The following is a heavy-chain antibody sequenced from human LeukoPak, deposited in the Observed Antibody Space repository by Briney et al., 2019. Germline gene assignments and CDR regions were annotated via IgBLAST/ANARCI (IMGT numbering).Heavy chain of an antibody. V-gene: IGHV3-33*08. CDR2: IWYDGSNK. J-gene: IGHJ3*02. CDR3: ARAPYSGSYYGRAFDI. D-gene: IGHD1-26*01. CDR1: GFTFTTYW. Sequence: GGSLRLSCAASGFTFTTYWMHWVRQAPGKGLEWVAVIWYDGSNKYYADSVKGRFTISRDNSKNTLYLQMNSLRAEDTAVYYCARAPYSGSYYGRAFDIWGQGTMVTVSS.